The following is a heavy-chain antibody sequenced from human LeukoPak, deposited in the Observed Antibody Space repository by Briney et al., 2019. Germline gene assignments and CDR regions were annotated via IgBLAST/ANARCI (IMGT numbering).Heavy chain of an antibody. CDR2: ISAHHGQT. Sequence: GASVKVSCKTSGYSFNFYGITWVRQVAGQGLEWMGWISAHHGQTEYAPKLQDRVTMTTDTYTNTAYMELRSLRSDDTAVYYCAGSLGYCTSNFCYLKYWGQGTLVTVSS. CDR3: AGSLGYCTSNFCYLKY. D-gene: IGHD2-2*01. CDR1: GYSFNFYG. V-gene: IGHV1-18*01. J-gene: IGHJ4*02.